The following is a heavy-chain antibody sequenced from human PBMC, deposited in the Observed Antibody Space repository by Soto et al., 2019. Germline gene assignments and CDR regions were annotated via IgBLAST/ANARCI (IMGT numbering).Heavy chain of an antibody. Sequence: ASVKVSCKASGYTFTAYGISWVRQAPGQGLEWMAWISTYSGNTGFAQKVQGRVTLTADTSTSTAYMELRNLTSDDKAVYYCATSDNSGYDQPVVYWGQGTLVTVSS. CDR3: ATSDNSGYDQPVVY. D-gene: IGHD3-22*01. CDR1: GYTFTAYG. J-gene: IGHJ4*02. CDR2: ISTYSGNT. V-gene: IGHV1-18*01.